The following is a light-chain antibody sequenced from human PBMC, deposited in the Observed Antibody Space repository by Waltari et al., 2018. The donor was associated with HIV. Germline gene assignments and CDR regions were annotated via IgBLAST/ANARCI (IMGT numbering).Light chain of an antibody. Sequence: QSALTQPRSVFGSPGQSVPVSCPGTSSDVGGFDFVSWYHQHPGKAPKLLIYDVNKRPSGVPDRFSGSKSGNTASLTISGLQAEDEADYYCCSYAGITRVFGGGTKLTVL. CDR2: DVN. V-gene: IGLV2-11*01. J-gene: IGLJ2*01. CDR3: CSYAGITRV. CDR1: SSDVGGFDF.